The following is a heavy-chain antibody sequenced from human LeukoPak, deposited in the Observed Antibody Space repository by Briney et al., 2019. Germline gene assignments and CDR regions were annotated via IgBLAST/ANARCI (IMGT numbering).Heavy chain of an antibody. CDR3: ASLRNGGLRFDY. CDR1: GGSISSSSYY. J-gene: IGHJ4*02. CDR2: IYYSGST. D-gene: IGHD5-12*01. V-gene: IGHV4-39*07. Sequence: SETLSLTCTVSGGSISSSSYYWGWIRQPPGKGLEWIGSIYYSGSTYYNPSLKSRVTISVDTSKNQFSLKLSSVTAADTAVYYCASLRNGGLRFDYWGQGTLVTVSS.